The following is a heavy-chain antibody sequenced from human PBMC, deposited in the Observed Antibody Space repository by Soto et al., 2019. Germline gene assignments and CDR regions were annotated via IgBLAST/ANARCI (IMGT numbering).Heavy chain of an antibody. V-gene: IGHV3-48*02. CDR2: ISTSDSTI. CDR1: GFTFSTYS. CDR3: ARDSQWYFDL. J-gene: IGHJ2*01. Sequence: GSLLLSCAASGFTFSTYSMNWVRQAPGKGLEWVSYISTSDSTIYYADSVKGRFTISRDNARNSLYLQMSSLRDEDTAVYYCARDSQWYFDLWARGTLVTVSS.